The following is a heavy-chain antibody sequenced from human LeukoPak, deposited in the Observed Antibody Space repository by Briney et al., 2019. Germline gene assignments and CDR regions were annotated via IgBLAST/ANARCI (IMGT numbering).Heavy chain of an antibody. Sequence: GGSLRLSCAASGFTFSTYGMSWVRQAPGKGLECVSGISGSGGSTYYADSVKGRFTISRDNSKNTLYLQMNSLRAEDTAIYYCAKVSGSYYDRSADSWGQGTLVTVSS. D-gene: IGHD3-22*01. CDR1: GFTFSTYG. CDR3: AKVSGSYYDRSADS. CDR2: ISGSGGST. J-gene: IGHJ4*02. V-gene: IGHV3-23*01.